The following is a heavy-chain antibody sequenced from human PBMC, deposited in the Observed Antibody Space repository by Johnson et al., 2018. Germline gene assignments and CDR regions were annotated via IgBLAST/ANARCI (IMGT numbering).Heavy chain of an antibody. Sequence: EVQLLESGGGLVQPGGSLRVSCAASGFTFSSYAMSWVRQAPGRGLEWVADIWGSGGSTFYADSVKGRFTISRDNSKNTVYVQINSRRAGDTAVYYVARGAGSTHDYMGVGGKGSTVTVSS. CDR2: IWGSGGST. CDR3: ARGAGSTHDYMGV. J-gene: IGHJ6*03. CDR1: GFTFSSYA. V-gene: IGHV3-23*01.